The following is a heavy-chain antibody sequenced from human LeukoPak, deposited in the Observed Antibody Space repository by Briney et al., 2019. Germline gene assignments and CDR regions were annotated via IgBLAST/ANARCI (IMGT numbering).Heavy chain of an antibody. CDR3: ARGEVPTTYYYGMDV. J-gene: IGHJ6*02. V-gene: IGHV3-21*05. CDR2: MSSDSSFI. D-gene: IGHD5-12*01. CDR1: GFTFSNYW. Sequence: GGSLRLSCADSGFTFSNYWMNWVRQAPGKGLEWVSYMSSDSSFINYADSVKGRFTISRDNAKNSLFLQMDSPRADDTAVYYCARGEVPTTYYYGMDVWGQGTTVTVSS.